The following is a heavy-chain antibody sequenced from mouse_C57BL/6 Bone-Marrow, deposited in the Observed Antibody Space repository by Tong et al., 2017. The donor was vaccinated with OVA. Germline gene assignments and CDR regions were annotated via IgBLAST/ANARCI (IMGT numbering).Heavy chain of an antibody. D-gene: IGHD3-2*02. CDR1: EYEFPSHD. CDR2: INSDGGST. Sequence: EVQLQESGGGLVQPGESLKLSRESNEYEFPSHDMSWVRKTPEKRLELVAAINSDGGSTYYPDTMERRFIISRDNTKRTLYLQMSSLRSEDTALYYCARRRLPPGCAYWGQGTLDTVSA. V-gene: IGHV5-2*01. CDR3: ARRRLPPGCAY. J-gene: IGHJ3*01.